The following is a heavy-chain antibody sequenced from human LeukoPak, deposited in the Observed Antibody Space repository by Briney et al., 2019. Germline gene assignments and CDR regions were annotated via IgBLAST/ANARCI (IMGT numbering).Heavy chain of an antibody. D-gene: IGHD5-18*01. CDR3: ARFRTAMQLWKGYYFDY. Sequence: PGGSLRLSCAASGFTFGNYWMSWVRQAPGKGLEWVANIKQDGREKYYVDSVKGRFTISRDNTKKSLYLQMNTLRAEDTAVYYCARFRTAMQLWKGYYFDYWGQGTLVTVSS. CDR2: IKQDGREK. V-gene: IGHV3-7*01. J-gene: IGHJ4*02. CDR1: GFTFGNYW.